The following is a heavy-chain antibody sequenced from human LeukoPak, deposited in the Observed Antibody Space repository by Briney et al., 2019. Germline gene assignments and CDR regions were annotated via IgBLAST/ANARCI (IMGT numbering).Heavy chain of an antibody. Sequence: SETLSLTCTVSGGSISSYYWSWIRQPPGKGLEWIGYIYYSGSTNYNPSLKSRVTISVDTSKNQFSLKLSSVTAADTAVYYCARENFYKQVVPAATYYYYYYYMDVWGKGITVTVSS. CDR3: ARENFYKQVVPAATYYYYYYYMDV. V-gene: IGHV4-59*01. CDR1: GGSISSYY. CDR2: IYYSGST. J-gene: IGHJ6*03. D-gene: IGHD2-2*01.